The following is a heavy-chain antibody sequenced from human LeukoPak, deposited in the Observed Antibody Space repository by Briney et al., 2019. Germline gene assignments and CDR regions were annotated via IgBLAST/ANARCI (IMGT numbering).Heavy chain of an antibody. CDR2: ISTSRTNT. J-gene: IGHJ4*02. Sequence: GGSLRLSCAASGVIVSRNYMRWVRQAPGKGLEWVSAISTSRTNTYYAESVKGRFTISRDNSNSTLYLQMNSLRAEDTAVYYCAKDDGDYAKGYYFDYWGQGTLVTVSS. CDR1: GVIVSRNY. V-gene: IGHV3-23*01. CDR3: AKDDGDYAKGYYFDY. D-gene: IGHD4-17*01.